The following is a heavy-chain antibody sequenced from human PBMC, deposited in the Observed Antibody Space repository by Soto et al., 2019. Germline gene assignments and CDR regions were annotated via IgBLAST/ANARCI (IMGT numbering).Heavy chain of an antibody. V-gene: IGHV1-46*01. CDR1: GYTFTSYY. Sequence: ASVKVSCKASGYTFTSYYMHWVRQAPGQGLEWMGIINPSGGSTIYAQKFQGRVTMTRDTSTNTVYMELSSLRSEDTAVYYCATMAELIWSFDYWGQGTLVTVSS. CDR2: INPSGGST. CDR3: ATMAELIWSFDY. J-gene: IGHJ4*02. D-gene: IGHD1-7*01.